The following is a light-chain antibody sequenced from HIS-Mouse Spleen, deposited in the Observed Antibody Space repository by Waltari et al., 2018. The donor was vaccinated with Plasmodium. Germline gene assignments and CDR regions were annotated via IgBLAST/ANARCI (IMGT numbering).Light chain of an antibody. CDR3: QQYYSYPLT. CDR2: DAS. Sequence: QLTRSPSSLSDSLETKVPFTGRASQGISSSLAWYQQKPGKAPKLLIYDASSLKSGVPSRFSGSGSGTDFTLTISCLQSEDFATYYCQQYYSYPLTFGQGTKVEIK. CDR1: QGISSS. J-gene: IGKJ1*01. V-gene: IGKV1-13*02.